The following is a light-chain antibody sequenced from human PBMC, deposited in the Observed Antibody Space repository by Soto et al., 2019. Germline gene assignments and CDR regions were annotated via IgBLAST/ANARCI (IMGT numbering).Light chain of an antibody. J-gene: IGKJ5*01. Sequence: DVVMTQTPVSLPVTPGEPASISCRSSQSLLYSNGNNYLDWYLQKPGQSPHLLISLASNRASGVPDRFSGIGSGTDFTLKISRVEAEDVGVYYCMQALQSPFTFGQGTRLEIK. CDR2: LAS. CDR3: MQALQSPFT. CDR1: QSLLYSNGNNY. V-gene: IGKV2-28*01.